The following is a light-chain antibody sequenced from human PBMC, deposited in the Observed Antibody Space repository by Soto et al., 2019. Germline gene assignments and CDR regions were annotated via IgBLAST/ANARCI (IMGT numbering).Light chain of an antibody. V-gene: IGKV3-15*01. J-gene: IGKJ5*01. CDR2: GAS. Sequence: EIVLTQSPATLSLSPGERATLSCRASQSVSSNLAWYQQKPGQAPRLLIYGASTRATGIPARFSGGGSGTEFTLTISSLQSEDFAVYYCQQRNNWPPITFGQGTRLEIK. CDR3: QQRNNWPPIT. CDR1: QSVSSN.